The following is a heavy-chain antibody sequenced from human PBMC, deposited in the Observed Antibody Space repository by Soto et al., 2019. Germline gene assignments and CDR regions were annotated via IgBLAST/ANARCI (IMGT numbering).Heavy chain of an antibody. J-gene: IGHJ6*02. CDR1: GYSFTSYW. CDR3: ARHLKVIAINHYYYGMDV. D-gene: IGHD2-21*01. Sequence: PGESLKISCKGSGYSFTSYWIGWVRQMPGKGLEWMGIIYPGDSDTRYSPSFQGQVTISADKSISTAYLQWSSLKASDTAMYYCARHLKVIAINHYYYGMDVWGQGTTVTVSS. V-gene: IGHV5-51*01. CDR2: IYPGDSDT.